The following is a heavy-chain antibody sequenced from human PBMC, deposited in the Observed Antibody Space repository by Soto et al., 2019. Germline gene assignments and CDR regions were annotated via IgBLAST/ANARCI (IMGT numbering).Heavy chain of an antibody. D-gene: IGHD6-19*01. V-gene: IGHV3-23*01. CDR3: AKDLGGIAVAGTGGKRDYYYYYGMDV. Sequence: PGGSLRLSCAASGFTFSSYAMSWVRQAPGKGLEWVSAISGSGGSTYYADSVKGRFTISRDNSKNTLYLQMNSLRAEDTAVYYCAKDLGGIAVAGTGGKRDYYYYYGMDVWRQRTTVTVSS. CDR2: ISGSGGST. CDR1: GFTFSSYA. J-gene: IGHJ6*02.